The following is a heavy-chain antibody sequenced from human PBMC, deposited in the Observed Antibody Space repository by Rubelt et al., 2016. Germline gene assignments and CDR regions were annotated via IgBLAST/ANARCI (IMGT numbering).Heavy chain of an antibody. D-gene: IGHD5-24*01. CDR2: ISYDGSNK. J-gene: IGHJ4*02. V-gene: IGHV3-30*04. CDR1: GFTFSSYA. CDR3: AKIIGY. Sequence: VQLVESGGGVVQPGRSLRLSCAASGFTFSSYAMHWVRQAPGKGLEWVAVISYDGSNKYYADSVKGRFTISRDNSKNTLYLQMNSLRAEDTAVYYCAKIIGYWGQGTLVTVSS.